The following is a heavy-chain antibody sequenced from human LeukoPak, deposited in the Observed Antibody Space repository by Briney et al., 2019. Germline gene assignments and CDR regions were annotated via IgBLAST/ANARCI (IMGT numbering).Heavy chain of an antibody. CDR2: IIPIFGTA. J-gene: IGHJ4*02. CDR3: ARESYYYASSGYSRGRGYDY. CDR1: GGTFSSYA. D-gene: IGHD3-22*01. V-gene: IGHV1-69*05. Sequence: SVRVSCKASGGTFSSYAISWVRQAPGQGLEWMGGIIPIFGTANYAQKFQGRVTITTDESTSTAYMELSSLSSEDTAVYYCARESYYYASSGYSRGRGYDYWGQGTLVTVSS.